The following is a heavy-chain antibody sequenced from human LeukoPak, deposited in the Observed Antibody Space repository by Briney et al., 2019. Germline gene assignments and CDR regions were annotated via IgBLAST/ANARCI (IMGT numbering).Heavy chain of an antibody. CDR1: GFTFSSYG. CDR3: AKGSYSSSSDDAFDI. CDR2: IRYDGSNK. V-gene: IGHV3-30*02. J-gene: IGHJ3*02. D-gene: IGHD6-6*01. Sequence: GGSLRLSCAASGFTFSSYGMHWVRQAPGKGLEWVAFIRYDGSNKYYAGSVKGRFTISRDNSKNTLYLQMNSLRAEDTAVYYCAKGSYSSSSDDAFDIWGQGTMVTVSS.